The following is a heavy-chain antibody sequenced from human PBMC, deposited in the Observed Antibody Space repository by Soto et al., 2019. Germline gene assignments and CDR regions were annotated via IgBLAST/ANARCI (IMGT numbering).Heavy chain of an antibody. Sequence: SETLSLTCTVSGGSISSYYWSWIRQPPGKGLEWIGYIYYSGSTNYDPSLKSRVTISVDTSKNQFSLKLSSVTAADTAVYYCARAVLPYYYDSSGYFFDYWGQGTLVTSPQ. D-gene: IGHD3-22*01. CDR3: ARAVLPYYYDSSGYFFDY. V-gene: IGHV4-59*01. CDR1: GGSISSYY. J-gene: IGHJ4*02. CDR2: IYYSGST.